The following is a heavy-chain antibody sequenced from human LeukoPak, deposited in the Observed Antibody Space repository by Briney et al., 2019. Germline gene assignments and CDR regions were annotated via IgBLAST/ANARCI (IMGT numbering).Heavy chain of an antibody. Sequence: ASVKVSCKASGYTFTSYDINWVRQATGQGLEWMGWMNPNSGNTGYAQKFQGGVTMTRNTSISTAYMELSSLRSEDTAVYYCARVKSRAIAVAGYYGMDVWGQGTTVTVSS. J-gene: IGHJ6*02. D-gene: IGHD6-19*01. V-gene: IGHV1-8*01. CDR1: GYTFTSYD. CDR2: MNPNSGNT. CDR3: ARVKSRAIAVAGYYGMDV.